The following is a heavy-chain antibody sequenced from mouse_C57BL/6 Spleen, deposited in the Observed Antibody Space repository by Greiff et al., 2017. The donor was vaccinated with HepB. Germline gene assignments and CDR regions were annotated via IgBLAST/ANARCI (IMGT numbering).Heavy chain of an antibody. CDR3: ARWGGKDD. J-gene: IGHJ2*01. CDR2: IDPSDSYT. D-gene: IGHD1-1*02. CDR1: GYTFTSYW. V-gene: IGHV1-50*01. Sequence: QVQLQQPGAELVKPGASVKLSCKASGYTFTSYWMQWVKQRPGQGLEWIGEIDPSDSYTNYNQKFKGKATLTVDTSSSTAYMQLSSLTSEDSAVCYCARWGGKDDWGPGTTLTVSS.